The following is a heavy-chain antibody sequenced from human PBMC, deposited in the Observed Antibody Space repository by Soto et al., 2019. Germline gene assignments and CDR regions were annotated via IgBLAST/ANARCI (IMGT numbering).Heavy chain of an antibody. V-gene: IGHV2-5*02. D-gene: IGHD2-21*01. CDR3: VQSRCGGDCLQSYSSHSYYGLDV. Sequence: QITLKESGPPLVKPTQTLTLTCTFSGFSLSTTGVGVGWIRQPPGKALEWLALIYWDDDKRYNPSLKSRLTITKDTSKNQVVLTMTNMDPVDTATYYCVQSRCGGDCLQSYSSHSYYGLDVWGQGTTVTVSS. CDR2: IYWDDDK. J-gene: IGHJ6*02. CDR1: GFSLSTTGVG.